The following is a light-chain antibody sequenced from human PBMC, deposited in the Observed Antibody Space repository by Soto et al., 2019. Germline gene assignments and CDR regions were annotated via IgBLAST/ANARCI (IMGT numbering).Light chain of an antibody. CDR2: DVS. V-gene: IGLV2-14*01. CDR1: SSDVGGYNY. Sequence: HSALTQPASVSGSPGQSITISCTGTSSDVGGYNYVSWYQQHPGKAPKLMIYDVSNRPSGVSNRFSGSKSGNTASLTISGLQAEDEADYYCSSYTSSSLWVFGGGTKLTVL. CDR3: SSYTSSSLWV. J-gene: IGLJ3*02.